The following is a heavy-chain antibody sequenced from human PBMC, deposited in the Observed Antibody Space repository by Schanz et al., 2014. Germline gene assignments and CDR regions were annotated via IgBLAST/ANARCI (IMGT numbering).Heavy chain of an antibody. D-gene: IGHD4-17*01. CDR2: IYSNGST. Sequence: EIHLVESGGGLVMPGGSLRLSCAASGFTFNGAYMTWVRQAPGKGLEWVSLIYSNGSTYYADSVKGRFIISRDNSKNTLCLQMNSLRAEDTAVYYCARGYGDSPTDFWGQGTLVTVSS. CDR3: ARGYGDSPTDF. V-gene: IGHV3-66*02. J-gene: IGHJ4*02. CDR1: GFTFNGAY.